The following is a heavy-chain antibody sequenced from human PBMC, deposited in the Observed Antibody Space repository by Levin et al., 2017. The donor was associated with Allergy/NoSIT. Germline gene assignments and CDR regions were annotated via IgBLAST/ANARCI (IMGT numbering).Heavy chain of an antibody. Sequence: SETLSLTCTVSGGSISSSSYYWGWIRQPPGKGLEWIGSIYYSGSTYYNPSLKSRVTISVDTSKNQFSLKLSSVTAADTAVYYCARRPVAGISSSDYWGQGTLVTVSS. CDR3: ARRPVAGISSSDY. J-gene: IGHJ4*02. CDR2: IYYSGST. V-gene: IGHV4-39*01. D-gene: IGHD6-19*01. CDR1: GGSISSSSYY.